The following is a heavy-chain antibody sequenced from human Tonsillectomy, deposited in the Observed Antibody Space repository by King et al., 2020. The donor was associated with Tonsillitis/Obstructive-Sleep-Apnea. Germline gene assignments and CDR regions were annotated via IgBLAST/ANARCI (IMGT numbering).Heavy chain of an antibody. J-gene: IGHJ6*02. CDR2: ISYNGSNK. V-gene: IGHV3-30*18. D-gene: IGHD3-3*01. CDR1: GFTFSSYG. CDR3: AKDTTYYDCWSGLMSEPINYYDYGMDV. Sequence: VQLVESGGGVVQPGRSLRLSCAASGFTFSSYGMHWVRQAPGKGLEWVAVISYNGSNKYYADSVKGRFTISRDNSKNTLYLQMNSLRAEDTAVYYCAKDTTYYDCWSGLMSEPINYYDYGMDVWGQGTTVTVSS.